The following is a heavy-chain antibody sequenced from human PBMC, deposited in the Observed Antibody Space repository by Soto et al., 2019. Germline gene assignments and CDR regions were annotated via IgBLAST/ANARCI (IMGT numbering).Heavy chain of an antibody. V-gene: IGHV3-23*01. Sequence: GGSLRLSCAASGFTFSSDGMSWDRQTPGKGLEWVSAISGSGGSTYYAESVKGRFTISRDNSKNTLYLQMNSLRAEDTAVYYCAKFVRPHCSGGSCYSAKYYYYYYGMDVWGQGTTVTVSS. CDR2: ISGSGGST. J-gene: IGHJ6*02. CDR1: GFTFSSDG. D-gene: IGHD2-15*01. CDR3: AKFVRPHCSGGSCYSAKYYYYYYGMDV.